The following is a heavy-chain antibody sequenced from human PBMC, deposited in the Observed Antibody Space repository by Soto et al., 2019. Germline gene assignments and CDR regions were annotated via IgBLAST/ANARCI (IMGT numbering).Heavy chain of an antibody. J-gene: IGHJ4*02. D-gene: IGHD2-15*01. V-gene: IGHV1-69*13. CDR3: ATGSGYCRGGSCYSDLDY. CDR1: GGTFSSYA. CDR2: IIPIFGTA. Sequence: GASVKVSCKASGGTFSSYAISWVRQAPGQGLEWMGGIIPIFGTANYAQKFQGRVTITADESTSTAYMELSSLRSEDTAVYYCATGSGYCRGGSCYSDLDYWGQGTLVTVSS.